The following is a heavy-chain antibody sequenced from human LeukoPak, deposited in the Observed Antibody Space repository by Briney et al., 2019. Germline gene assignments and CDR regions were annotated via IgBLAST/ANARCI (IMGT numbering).Heavy chain of an antibody. Sequence: SETLSLTCTVSGGSISSGSYYWSWIRQPPGKGLEWIGSIYHSGSTHYNPSLKGRVTISVDTSKNQFSLRLSSVTAADTAVYYCARALYGSGSHLDFWGQGTLVTVSS. D-gene: IGHD3-10*01. J-gene: IGHJ4*02. V-gene: IGHV4-39*07. CDR3: ARALYGSGSHLDF. CDR1: GGSISSGSYY. CDR2: IYHSGST.